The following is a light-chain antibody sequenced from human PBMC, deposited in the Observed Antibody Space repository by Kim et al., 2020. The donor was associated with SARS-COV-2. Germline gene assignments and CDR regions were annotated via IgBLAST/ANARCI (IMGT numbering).Light chain of an antibody. J-gene: IGLJ1*01. V-gene: IGLV2-14*03. CDR3: SSYTSSSTLYV. CDR2: DDS. CDR1: SSDVGGYNY. Sequence: SITISCPGTSSDVGGYNYVSWYQEHPGKAPKLMIYDDSNRPSGVSNRFSGSESGNTASLTISGRQAEDEADYYCSSYTSSSTLYVFGTGTKVTVL.